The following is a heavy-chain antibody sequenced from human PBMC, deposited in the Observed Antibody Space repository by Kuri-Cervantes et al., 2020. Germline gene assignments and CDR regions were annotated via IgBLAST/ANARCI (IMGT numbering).Heavy chain of an antibody. V-gene: IGHV3-11*01. CDR1: GFTFSDYY. CDR3: ARRTVPLFPSSGWYYFDY. Sequence: GESLKISCAASGFTFSDYYMSWIRQAPGKGLEWVSYISSSGSTIYYADSVKGRFTISRDNAENSLYLQMNSLRAEDTAVYYCARRTVPLFPSSGWYYFDYWGQGTLVPSPQ. D-gene: IGHD6-19*01. CDR2: ISSSGSTI. J-gene: IGHJ4*02.